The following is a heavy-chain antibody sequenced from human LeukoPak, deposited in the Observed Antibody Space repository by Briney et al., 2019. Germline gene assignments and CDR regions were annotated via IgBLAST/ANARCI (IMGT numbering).Heavy chain of an antibody. J-gene: IGHJ5*02. CDR3: ARSSVATIDRWFDP. Sequence: ASVKVSCKASGYTFTIYAMNWVRQAPGQGLEWMGWINTNTGNPTYAQGFTGRFVFSLDTSVSTAYLQISSLKAEDTAVYYCARSSVATIDRWFDPWGQGTLVTVSS. CDR2: INTNTGNP. V-gene: IGHV7-4-1*02. D-gene: IGHD5-12*01. CDR1: GYTFTIYA.